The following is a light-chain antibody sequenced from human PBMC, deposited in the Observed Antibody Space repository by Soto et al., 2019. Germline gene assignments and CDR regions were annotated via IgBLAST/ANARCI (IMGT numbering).Light chain of an antibody. Sequence: QPVLTQPASVSESPGQSITISCTGTSSDIGASTFVSWYQQHPGKAPKLLIYEVSNRPSGISNRFSGSKSANTASLTISGLQAEDEADYYCSSARRDNTWVFGGGTKLTVL. V-gene: IGLV2-14*03. CDR1: SSDIGASTF. J-gene: IGLJ3*02. CDR3: SSARRDNTWV. CDR2: EVS.